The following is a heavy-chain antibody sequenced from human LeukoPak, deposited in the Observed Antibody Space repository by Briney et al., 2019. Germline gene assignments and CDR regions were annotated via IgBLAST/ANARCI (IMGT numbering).Heavy chain of an antibody. V-gene: IGHV3-20*04. CDR1: GFTFDDYG. CDR2: INWNGGST. CDR3: ARDDSLGVDY. Sequence: GGSLRLSCAASGFTFDDYGMSWVRQAPGKGLEWVSGINWNGGSTGYADSAKGRFTISRDNAKNSLYLQMNGLRAEDTAVYYCARDDSLGVDYWGQGTLVTVSS. J-gene: IGHJ4*02. D-gene: IGHD7-27*01.